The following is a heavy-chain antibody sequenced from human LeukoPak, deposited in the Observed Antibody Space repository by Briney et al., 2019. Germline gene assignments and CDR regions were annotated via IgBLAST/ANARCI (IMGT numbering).Heavy chain of an antibody. CDR3: ARVPPMPPRRVVIKAPYGMDV. CDR2: ISDIGSI. D-gene: IGHD3-3*01. V-gene: IGHV4-59*12. J-gene: IGHJ6*02. CDR1: GGSISSYY. Sequence: NPSETLSLTCTVSGGSISSYYWSWIRQPPGKGLEWIAYISDIGSINYNPSLKSRVTISLDTSKNQFSLKLSSATAADTAVYYCARVPPMPPRRVVIKAPYGMDVWGQGTTVTVSS.